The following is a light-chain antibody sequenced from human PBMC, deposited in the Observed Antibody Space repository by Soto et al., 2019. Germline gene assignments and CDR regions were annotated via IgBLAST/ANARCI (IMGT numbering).Light chain of an antibody. CDR2: AAS. Sequence: IQLTQSPSSLSASVGDRVTISCRASQGVNSYLAWYQQKPGKAPKLLIYAASTLQSGVPSRFSGSGSGTDFTLTISRLRPEDFATYYCQQLNSYPPWTFGQGTKVEIK. CDR3: QQLNSYPPWT. J-gene: IGKJ1*01. V-gene: IGKV1-9*01. CDR1: QGVNSY.